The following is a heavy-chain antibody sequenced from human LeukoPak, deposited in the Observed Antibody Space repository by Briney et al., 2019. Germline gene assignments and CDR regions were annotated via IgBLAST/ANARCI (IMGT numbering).Heavy chain of an antibody. J-gene: IGHJ4*02. CDR2: IIPIFGTA. CDR1: GGTFSSYA. CDR3: ASIRRIYDSSGSSFDY. Sequence: SVKVSCKASGGTFSSYAISWVRQAPGQGLEWMGRIIPIFGTANYAQKFQGRVTITTDESTSTAYMELSSLRSEDTAVYYCASIRRIYDSSGSSFDYWGQGTLVTVSS. V-gene: IGHV1-69*05. D-gene: IGHD3-22*01.